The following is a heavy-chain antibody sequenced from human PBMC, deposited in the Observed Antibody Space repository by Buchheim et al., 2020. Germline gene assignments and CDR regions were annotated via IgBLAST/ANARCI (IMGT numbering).Heavy chain of an antibody. V-gene: IGHV1-69*01. CDR2: IIPLFGGA. J-gene: IGHJ6*02. CDR3: AAYTNERGPYYDYSLVDV. CDR1: GDTFRGQP. D-gene: IGHD2-2*02. Sequence: QVQLVQSGAEVKKPGSSVKVSCKASGDTFRGQPISWVRQAPGQGLQWVGAIIPLFGGAKYAQIFRGRVSITADESTRTAYVELRSLRSEDTAVYYCAAYTNERGPYYDYSLVDVWGQGTT.